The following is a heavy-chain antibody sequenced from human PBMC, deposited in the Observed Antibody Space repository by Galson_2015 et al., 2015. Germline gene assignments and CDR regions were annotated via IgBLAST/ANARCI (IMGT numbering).Heavy chain of an antibody. V-gene: IGHV1-2*04. Sequence: SVQVSCKASGYTFTGYYMHWVRQAPGQGLEWMGWINHNSGGTNYAQKFQGWVTMTRDTSISTSYMELSMLRSDDTSVYYCARAVAGTLGWFDPWGQGTLVTVSS. CDR2: INHNSGGT. J-gene: IGHJ5*02. CDR3: ARAVAGTLGWFDP. D-gene: IGHD6-19*01. CDR1: GYTFTGYY.